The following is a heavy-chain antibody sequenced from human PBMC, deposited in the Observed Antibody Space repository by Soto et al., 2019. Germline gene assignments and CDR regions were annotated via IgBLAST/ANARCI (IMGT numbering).Heavy chain of an antibody. V-gene: IGHV3-23*01. CDR3: AKASAYGSGSLDN. CDR2: ISGSGGGT. Sequence: PGGSLRLSCVGSGFTFSGYAMTWVRQAPGRGLEWVSLISGSGGGTFYADSVKGRFTISRDNSKNTLHLQMNSLRAEDAAIYYCAKASAYGSGSLDNWG. D-gene: IGHD3-10*01. J-gene: IGHJ4*01. CDR1: GFTFSGYA.